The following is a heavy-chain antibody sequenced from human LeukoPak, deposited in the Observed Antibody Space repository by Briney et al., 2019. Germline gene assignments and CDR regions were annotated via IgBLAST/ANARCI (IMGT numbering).Heavy chain of an antibody. CDR2: IYPGDSDT. V-gene: IGHV5-51*01. J-gene: IGHJ5*02. Sequence: ASVKVSCKASGYTFTSYWIGWVRQMPGKGLEWMGIIYPGDSDTRYSPSFQGQVTISADKSISTAYLQWSSLKASDTAMYYCARGSGDTAMGWFDPWGQGTLVTVSS. CDR1: GYTFTSYW. D-gene: IGHD5-18*01. CDR3: ARGSGDTAMGWFDP.